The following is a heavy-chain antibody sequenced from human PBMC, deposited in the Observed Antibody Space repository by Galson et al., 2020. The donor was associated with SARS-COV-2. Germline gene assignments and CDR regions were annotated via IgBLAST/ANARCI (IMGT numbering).Heavy chain of an antibody. D-gene: IGHD6-13*01. CDR2: ISYDGTNK. Sequence: GGSLRLSCAASGFIFSDHGIHWVRQTPGKGLEWLALISYDGTNKYYADSVKGRFTISRDNSESTVSQEMNSLRSEDTAVYFCAKDQGSGSWYPYCFDFWGQGALVTVSS. CDR3: AKDQGSGSWYPYCFDF. J-gene: IGHJ4*02. V-gene: IGHV3-30*18. CDR1: GFIFSDHG.